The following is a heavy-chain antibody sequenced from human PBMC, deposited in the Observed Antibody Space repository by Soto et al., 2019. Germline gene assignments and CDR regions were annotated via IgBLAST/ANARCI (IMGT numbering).Heavy chain of an antibody. Sequence: ASVKVSCKAPGDTFTSYYLNWVRQAPGHGLEWMGVINPHGGSTKYAQKFQGRITMTRDTSRSTVYMELRSLRSDDTAIYYCARSSGGNFGIIIEGSNWFDPWGQGTLVNVAS. J-gene: IGHJ5*02. CDR3: ARSSGGNFGIIIEGSNWFDP. CDR2: INPHGGST. V-gene: IGHV1-46*01. D-gene: IGHD3-3*01. CDR1: GDTFTSYY.